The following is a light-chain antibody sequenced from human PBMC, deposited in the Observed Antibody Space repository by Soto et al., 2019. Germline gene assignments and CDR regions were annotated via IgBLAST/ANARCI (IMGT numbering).Light chain of an antibody. CDR3: CSYAGSIKFHV. CDR2: EGS. CDR1: SSDVGRYNL. Sequence: QSALTQPASVSGSPGQSITISCTGTSSDVGRYNLVSWYQQHPGKAPKLMIYEGSERPSGVSNRFSGSKSGNTASLTISGLHAEDDADYYCCSYAGSIKFHVFGTGTNVTVL. J-gene: IGLJ1*01. V-gene: IGLV2-23*01.